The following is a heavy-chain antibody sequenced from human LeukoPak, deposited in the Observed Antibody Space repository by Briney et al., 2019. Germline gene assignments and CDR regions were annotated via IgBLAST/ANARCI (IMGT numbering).Heavy chain of an antibody. CDR2: INHSGFT. V-gene: IGHV4-34*01. CDR3: ARGPPRDYDSSGFYYKC. Sequence: SETLSLTCPLYGGSFSGYYWSWIRQPPGKGLEWIGEINHSGFTNYNPSLKSRVTISEDTSKNQFSLKLSSVTAADTAVYYCARGPPRDYDSSGFYYKCWGQGTLVTVSS. CDR1: GGSFSGYY. D-gene: IGHD3-22*01. J-gene: IGHJ4*02.